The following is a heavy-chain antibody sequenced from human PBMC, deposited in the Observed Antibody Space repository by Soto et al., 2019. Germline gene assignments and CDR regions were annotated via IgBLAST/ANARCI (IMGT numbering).Heavy chain of an antibody. V-gene: IGHV3-23*01. CDR1: GFTFSSYA. CDR3: AKSEARDLDVFAI. Sequence: GGSLRLSCAASGFTFSSYAMSWVRQAPGKGLEWVSAISGSGGSTYYADSVKGRFTISRDNSKNTLYLQMNSLRAEDTAVYYCAKSEARDLDVFAISARRSMVTVSS. J-gene: IGHJ3*02. CDR2: ISGSGGST.